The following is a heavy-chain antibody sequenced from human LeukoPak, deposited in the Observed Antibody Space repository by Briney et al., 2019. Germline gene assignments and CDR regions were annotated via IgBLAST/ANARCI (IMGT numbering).Heavy chain of an antibody. CDR1: GFLFRTYT. J-gene: IGHJ5*02. Sequence: GGSLRLSCTASGFLFRTYTMNWVRQAPGEGLQWVSYISNTSGNIYYADSLKGRFTISRDNTRNSVYLQMDSLRAEDTAVYYCARDLAGGRFDLWGHGTLVTVSS. V-gene: IGHV3-21*06. CDR3: ARDLAGGRFDL. CDR2: ISNTSGNI. D-gene: IGHD3-16*01.